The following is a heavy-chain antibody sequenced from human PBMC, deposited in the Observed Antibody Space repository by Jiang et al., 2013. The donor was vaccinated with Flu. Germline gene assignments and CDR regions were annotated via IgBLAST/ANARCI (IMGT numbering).Heavy chain of an antibody. V-gene: IGHV2-5*02. D-gene: IGHD1-1*01. CDR3: AHRRLEGVDY. Sequence: WDDDKRYSPSLKSRLTITKDTSKNQVVLTMTNMDPIDTATYYCAHRRLEGVDYWGQGTLVTVSS. CDR2: WDDDK. J-gene: IGHJ4*02.